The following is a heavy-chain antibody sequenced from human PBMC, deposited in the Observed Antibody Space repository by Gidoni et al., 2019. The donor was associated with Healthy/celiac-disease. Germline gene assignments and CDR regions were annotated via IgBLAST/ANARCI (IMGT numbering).Heavy chain of an antibody. Sequence: EVQLVESGGGLVKPGGSLRLSCAASGFTFSNAWMSWVRQAPGKGLEWVGRIKSKTDGGTTDYAAPVKGRFTISRDDSKNTLYLQMNSLKTEDTAVYYCTTVSAYSIGLPMDVWGQGTTVTVSS. V-gene: IGHV3-15*01. CDR3: TTVSAYSIGLPMDV. J-gene: IGHJ6*02. D-gene: IGHD4-4*01. CDR2: IKSKTDGGTT. CDR1: GFTFSNAW.